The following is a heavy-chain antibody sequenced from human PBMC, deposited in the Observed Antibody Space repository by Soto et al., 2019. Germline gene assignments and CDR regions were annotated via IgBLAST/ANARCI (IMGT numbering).Heavy chain of an antibody. CDR1: GFTFSDYG. J-gene: IGHJ1*01. V-gene: IGHV3-30*02. CDR2: IWYDGSEK. CDR3: AKERFQ. Sequence: VQLVDSGGGLMQPGGSLRLSCAASGFTFSDYGMHWVRQAPGKGLQWVALIWYDGSEKRYAESVKGRFTVSRDNAKNTVYLQMNGLGVEDTAVYYCAKERFQ.